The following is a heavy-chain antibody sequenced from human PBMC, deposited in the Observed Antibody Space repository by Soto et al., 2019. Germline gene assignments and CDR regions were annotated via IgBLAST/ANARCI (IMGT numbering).Heavy chain of an antibody. J-gene: IGHJ6*02. CDR2: IWYDGSNK. D-gene: IGHD6-19*01. CDR3: ARDPASPGYSSGWYPRNYYYYGMDV. CDR1: GFTFSSYG. Sequence: GGSLRLSCAASGFTFSSYGMHWFRQAPGKGLEWVAVIWYDGSNKYYADSVKGRFTISRDNSKNTLYLQMNSLRAEDTAVYYCARDPASPGYSSGWYPRNYYYYGMDVWGQGTTVTVSS. V-gene: IGHV3-33*01.